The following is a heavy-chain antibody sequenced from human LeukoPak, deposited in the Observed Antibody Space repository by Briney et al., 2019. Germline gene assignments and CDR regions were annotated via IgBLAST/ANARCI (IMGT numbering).Heavy chain of an antibody. Sequence: GGSLRLSCAASGFTFSSYGMHWVRQAPGKGLEWVAVIWYDGSNKYYADSVKGRFTISRDNSKNTLYLQMNSLRAEDTAVYYCARDAGYSYGYYYYYGMDVWGQGTTVTVS. J-gene: IGHJ6*02. CDR3: ARDAGYSYGYYYYYGMDV. D-gene: IGHD5-18*01. CDR1: GFTFSSYG. CDR2: IWYDGSNK. V-gene: IGHV3-33*01.